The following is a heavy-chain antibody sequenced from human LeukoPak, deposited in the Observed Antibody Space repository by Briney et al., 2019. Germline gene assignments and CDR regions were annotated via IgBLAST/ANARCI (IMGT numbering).Heavy chain of an antibody. V-gene: IGHV1-2*02. D-gene: IGHD6-19*01. Sequence: ASVTVSCKASGYTFTGYYMHWVRQAPGQGLEGMGWINPNSGGTNYAQKFQGRDTMTRDTSISTAYMELSRLRSDDTAVYYCARDQDSSGWYVWYFDYWGQGTLVTVSS. CDR1: GYTFTGYY. CDR2: INPNSGGT. CDR3: ARDQDSSGWYVWYFDY. J-gene: IGHJ4*02.